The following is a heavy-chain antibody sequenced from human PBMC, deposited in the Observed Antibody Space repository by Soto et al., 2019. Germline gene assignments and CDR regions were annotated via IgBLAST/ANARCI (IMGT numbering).Heavy chain of an antibody. CDR1: GYTFTSYY. CDR3: ARASDYGGKRGVGLDY. CDR2: INPSGGST. D-gene: IGHD4-17*01. Sequence: QVQLVQSGAEVKKPGASVKVSCKASGYTFTSYYMHWVRQAPGQGLEWMGIINPSGGSTSYAQKFQGRVTMTRDTSTSTVYMELSSLRSEDTAVYYCARASDYGGKRGVGLDYWGQGTLVTVSS. J-gene: IGHJ4*02. V-gene: IGHV1-46*01.